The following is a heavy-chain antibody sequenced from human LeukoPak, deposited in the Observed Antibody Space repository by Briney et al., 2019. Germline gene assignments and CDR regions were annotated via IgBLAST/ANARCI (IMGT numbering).Heavy chain of an antibody. D-gene: IGHD4-17*01. CDR2: ISGSGGST. CDR3: AKGGSLTTVTHFDY. V-gene: IGHV3-23*01. CDR1: GYTFTGYH. Sequence: ASVKVSCKASGYTFTGYHMHWVRQAPGKGLEWVSAISGSGGSTYYADSVKGRFSISRDNSKNTLYLQLNSLRAEDTAVYYCAKGGSLTTVTHFDYWGQGTLVTVSS. J-gene: IGHJ4*02.